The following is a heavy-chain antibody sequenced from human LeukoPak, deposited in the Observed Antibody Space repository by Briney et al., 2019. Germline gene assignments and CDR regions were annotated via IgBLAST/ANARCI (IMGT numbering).Heavy chain of an antibody. CDR3: ARERGGFCSGTSCYKAFDI. D-gene: IGHD2-2*02. J-gene: IGHJ3*02. CDR2: IKQDGSEK. CDR1: GFTFSSYW. Sequence: GGSLRLSCAASGFTFSSYWMSWVRQAPGKGLEWVANIKQDGSEKYYVDSVKGRFTISRDNAKNSLYLQLNSLRAEDTAVYYCARERGGFCSGTSCYKAFDIWGQGTMVTVSS. V-gene: IGHV3-7*01.